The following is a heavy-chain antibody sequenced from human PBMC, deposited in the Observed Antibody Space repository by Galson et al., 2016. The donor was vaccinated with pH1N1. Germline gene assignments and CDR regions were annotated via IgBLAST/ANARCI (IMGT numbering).Heavy chain of an antibody. CDR2: ISASGANT. CDR1: GFTFNIFA. CDR3: VKLDSSGYYYGRFDS. J-gene: IGHJ4*02. V-gene: IGHV3-23*01. D-gene: IGHD3-22*01. Sequence: SLRLSCAASGFTFNIFAMSWVRQAPGKGPEWVSSISASGANTNYADPVKGLFTISRDNSKNTLYLQTNSLRAEDTAIYYCVKLDSSGYYYGRFDSWGQGTLVTVSS.